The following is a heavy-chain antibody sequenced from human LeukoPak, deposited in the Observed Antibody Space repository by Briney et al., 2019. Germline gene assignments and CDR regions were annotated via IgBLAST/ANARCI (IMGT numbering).Heavy chain of an antibody. CDR1: GFTFSRYW. Sequence: GGSVRLSCAASGFTFSRYWMCWVRQIPGKGLEWVANIKQDGSETHYVDSVKGRFTISRDNAQNSLYLQMSSLRDEDTAVYYCARDRTFKDAFGMWGQGIMVTVSS. V-gene: IGHV3-7*01. CDR3: ARDRTFKDAFGM. J-gene: IGHJ3*02. D-gene: IGHD1-1*01. CDR2: IKQDGSET.